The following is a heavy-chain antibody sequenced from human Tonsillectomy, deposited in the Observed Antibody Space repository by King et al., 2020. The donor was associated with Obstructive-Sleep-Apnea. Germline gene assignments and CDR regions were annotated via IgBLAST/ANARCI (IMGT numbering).Heavy chain of an antibody. CDR1: GFTFRSFA. CDR2: ISGSGDRT. Sequence: VQLVESGGGLVQPGGSLRLSCAGSGFTFRSFAVSWVRQAPGKGLEWVSGISGSGDRTYYADSVKGRFTISRDNSKNTLYLQMTSLRAEDTAISYCAKDSMDYDILTGPVDYWGQGTLVTVSS. J-gene: IGHJ4*02. V-gene: IGHV3-23*04. D-gene: IGHD3-9*01. CDR3: AKDSMDYDILTGPVDY.